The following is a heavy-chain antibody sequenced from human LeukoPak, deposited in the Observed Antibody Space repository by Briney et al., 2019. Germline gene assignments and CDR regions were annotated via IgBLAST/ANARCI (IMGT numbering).Heavy chain of an antibody. CDR2: ISSSGSTI. D-gene: IGHD3-22*01. CDR1: GFTFSDYY. J-gene: IGHJ3*02. V-gene: IGHV3-11*01. Sequence: PGGSLRLSCAASGFTFSDYYMSWIRQAPGKGLEWVSYISSSGSTIYYADSVKGRFTISRDNAKNSLYLQMNSLRAEDTAVYYCARPRYYYDSSGHADAFDIWGQGTMVTVSS. CDR3: ARPRYYYDSSGHADAFDI.